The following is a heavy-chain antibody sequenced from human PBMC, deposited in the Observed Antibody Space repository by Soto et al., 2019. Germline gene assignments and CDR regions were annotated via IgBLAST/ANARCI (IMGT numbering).Heavy chain of an antibody. D-gene: IGHD4-4*01. J-gene: IGHJ4*02. Sequence: LRLSCAASGFTVSRHYISWVRQAPGKGLEWVSVIYAAGSTYYADSVKGRFTISRDNSKNIVYLQMDSLRAEDTAVYYCARKAGPTQFYYDSWGQGIRVTVSS. V-gene: IGHV3-53*01. CDR1: GFTVSRHY. CDR2: IYAAGST. CDR3: ARKAGPTQFYYDS.